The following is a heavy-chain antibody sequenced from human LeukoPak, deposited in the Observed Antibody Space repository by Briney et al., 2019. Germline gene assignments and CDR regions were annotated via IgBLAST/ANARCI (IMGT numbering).Heavy chain of an antibody. CDR2: IYPGDSDT. V-gene: IGHV5-51*01. CDR3: ARFYYDSSGYFHRNAFDI. J-gene: IGHJ3*02. Sequence: GESQKISCKGSGYSFTSYWIGWVRQMPGKGLEWMGIIYPGDSDTRYSPSFQGQVTISADKSISTAYLQWSSLKASDTAMYYCARFYYDSSGYFHRNAFDIWGQGTMVTVSS. D-gene: IGHD3-22*01. CDR1: GYSFTSYW.